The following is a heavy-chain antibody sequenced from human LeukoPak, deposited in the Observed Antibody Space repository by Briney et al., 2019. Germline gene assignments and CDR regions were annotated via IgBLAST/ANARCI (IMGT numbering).Heavy chain of an antibody. CDR2: INQDGSEG. Sequence: PGGSLRLSCAASGFTFSSYGMHWVRQSPGKGMEWVANINQDGSEGYYADSVKGRFTISRDNAKNSLYLQMNKLRAEDTAVYYCSRSLDYWGQGALVTVSS. V-gene: IGHV3-7*01. CDR3: SRSLDY. CDR1: GFTFSSYG. J-gene: IGHJ4*02.